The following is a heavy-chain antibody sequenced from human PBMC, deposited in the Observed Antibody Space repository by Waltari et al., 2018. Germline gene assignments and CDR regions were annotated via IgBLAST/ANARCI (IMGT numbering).Heavy chain of an antibody. D-gene: IGHD3-22*01. CDR1: GGSISSSSYY. Sequence: QLQLQESGPGLVKPSEPLSLTCTVSGGSISSSSYYWGWIRQPPGKGLEWIGSIYYSGSTYYNPSLKSRVTISVDTSKNQFSLKLSSVTAADTAVYYCASALYYYDSSGLTNWFDPWGQGTLVTVSS. J-gene: IGHJ5*02. CDR3: ASALYYYDSSGLTNWFDP. V-gene: IGHV4-39*01. CDR2: IYYSGST.